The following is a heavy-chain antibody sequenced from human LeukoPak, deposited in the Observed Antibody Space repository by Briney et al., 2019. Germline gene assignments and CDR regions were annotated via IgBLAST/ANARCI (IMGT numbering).Heavy chain of an antibody. CDR3: ARFRGMGATTPHLDY. J-gene: IGHJ4*02. CDR1: GGSFSGYY. CDR2: INHSGST. Sequence: SETLSLTCAVYGGSFSGYYWSWIRQPPGKGLEWIGEINHSGSTNYNPSLKSRVTISVDTSKNQLSLKLSSVTAADTAVYYCARFRGMGATTPHLDYWGQGTLVTVSS. V-gene: IGHV4-34*01. D-gene: IGHD1-26*01.